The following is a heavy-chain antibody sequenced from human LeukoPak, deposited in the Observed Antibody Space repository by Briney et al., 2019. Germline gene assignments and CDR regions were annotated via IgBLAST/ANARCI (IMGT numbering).Heavy chain of an antibody. CDR1: GFTFRSYW. J-gene: IGHJ4*02. CDR2: IKQDGSDK. Sequence: GGSLRPSCAASGFTFRSYWMSWVRQAPGKGLEWVANIKQDGSDKKHVDSVKGRFTVSRDNAKNSLYLQMNSLRAEDTAVYYCTRFSRTNIGYWGRGILVTVPS. D-gene: IGHD1/OR15-1a*01. CDR3: TRFSRTNIGY. V-gene: IGHV3-7*01.